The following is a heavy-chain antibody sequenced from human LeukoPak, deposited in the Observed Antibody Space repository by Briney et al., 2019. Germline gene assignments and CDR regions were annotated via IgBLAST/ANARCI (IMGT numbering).Heavy chain of an antibody. J-gene: IGHJ4*02. CDR1: GFTFSSYW. V-gene: IGHV3-7*04. Sequence: GGSLRLSCAASGFTFSSYWMSWVRQAPGKGLEWVANIKQDGSEKYYVDSVKGRFTISRDNAKNSLYLQMNSLRAEDTAVYYCARVLHKRNYDSSDYYGYWGQGTLVTVSS. CDR2: IKQDGSEK. D-gene: IGHD3-22*01. CDR3: ARVLHKRNYDSSDYYGY.